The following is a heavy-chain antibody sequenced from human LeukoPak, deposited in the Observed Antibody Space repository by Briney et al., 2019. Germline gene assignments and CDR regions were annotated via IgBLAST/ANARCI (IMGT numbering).Heavy chain of an antibody. V-gene: IGHV1-46*01. D-gene: IGHD3-22*01. J-gene: IGHJ4*02. Sequence: ASVKVSCKASGYTFTSYYMHWVRQAPGQGLEWMGIINPSGGSTSYAQKFQGRVTMTRDTSTSTVYMELSSLRSEDTAVYYCARDPDARYYDSSGYSIDYWGQGTLVTVSS. CDR2: INPSGGST. CDR3: ARDPDARYYDSSGYSIDY. CDR1: GYTFTSYY.